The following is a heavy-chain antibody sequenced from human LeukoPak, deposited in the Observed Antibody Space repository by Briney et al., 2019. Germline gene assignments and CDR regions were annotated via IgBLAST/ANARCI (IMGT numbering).Heavy chain of an antibody. CDR1: GFTLSSYA. D-gene: IGHD3-22*01. Sequence: GSLRLSCAASGFTLSSYAMSWVRQAPGKGLEWVSAIYTGGSTYYAGSVKGRFTISRDNSKNTLYLQMNSLRAEDTAVYYCARNLYYYDSSGYYYYWGQGTLVTVSS. CDR2: IYTGGST. V-gene: IGHV3-66*01. CDR3: ARNLYYYDSSGYYYY. J-gene: IGHJ4*02.